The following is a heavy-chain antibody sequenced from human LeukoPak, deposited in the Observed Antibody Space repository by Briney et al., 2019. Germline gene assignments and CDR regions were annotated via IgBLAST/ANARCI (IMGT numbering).Heavy chain of an antibody. CDR3: ARDLSSGYPEIDDAFDI. D-gene: IGHD3-22*01. J-gene: IGHJ3*02. Sequence: ASVKVSCKASGYTFTGYYMHWVRQAPGRGLEWMGWINPNSGGTNYAQKFQGRVNMTRDTSISTAYMELSRLRSDDTAVYYCARDLSSGYPEIDDAFDIWGQGTMVTVSS. CDR2: INPNSGGT. CDR1: GYTFTGYY. V-gene: IGHV1-2*02.